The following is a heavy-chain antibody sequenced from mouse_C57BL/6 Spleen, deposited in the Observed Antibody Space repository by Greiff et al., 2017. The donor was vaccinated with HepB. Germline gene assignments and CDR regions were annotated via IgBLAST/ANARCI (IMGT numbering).Heavy chain of an antibody. Sequence: VKLMESGTELVKPGASVKLSCKASGYTFTSYWMHWVKQRPGQGLEWIGNINPSNGGTNYNEKFKSKATLTVDKSSSTAYMQLSSLTSEDSAVYYCARDHSNYGDYFDYWGQGTTLTVSS. J-gene: IGHJ2*01. D-gene: IGHD2-5*01. CDR1: GYTFTSYW. CDR3: ARDHSNYGDYFDY. CDR2: INPSNGGT. V-gene: IGHV1-53*01.